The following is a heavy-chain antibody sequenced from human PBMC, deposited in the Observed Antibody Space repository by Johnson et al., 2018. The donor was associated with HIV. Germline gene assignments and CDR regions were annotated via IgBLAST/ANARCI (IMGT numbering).Heavy chain of an antibody. Sequence: QVQLVESGGGLVQPGGSLRLSCAASGFTFSDYYMTWIRQAPGKGLEWLSFISSSGDFIRYADSVKGRFTISRDNAKNSLYLQMNSLRAEVTALYYCARVGGDCNGASCYRWGTFDIWGQGTMVTVSS. CDR2: ISSSGDFI. D-gene: IGHD2-15*01. V-gene: IGHV3-11*01. CDR3: ARVGGDCNGASCYRWGTFDI. CDR1: GFTFSDYY. J-gene: IGHJ3*02.